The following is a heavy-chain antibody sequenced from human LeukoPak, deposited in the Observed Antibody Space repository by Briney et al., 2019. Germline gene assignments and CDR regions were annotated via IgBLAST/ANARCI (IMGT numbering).Heavy chain of an antibody. CDR2: IYYSGST. CDR3: TSGYDYYYYYGMDV. CDR1: GGSISSSSYY. Sequence: PSETLSLTCTVSGGSISSSSYYWGWIRQPPGKGLEWIGSIYYSGSTYYNPSLKSRVTISVDTSKNQFSLKLSSVTAADTAVYYCTSGYDYYYYYGMDVRGQGTTVTVSS. D-gene: IGHD5-12*01. V-gene: IGHV4-39*01. J-gene: IGHJ6*02.